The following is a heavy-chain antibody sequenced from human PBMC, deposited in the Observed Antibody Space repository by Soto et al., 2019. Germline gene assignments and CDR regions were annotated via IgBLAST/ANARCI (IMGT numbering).Heavy chain of an antibody. V-gene: IGHV1-69*13. CDR2: IIRIFGTA. CDR1: GVTLRRYA. J-gene: IGHJ6*02. Sequence: AVKVASKASGVTLRRYAISWGRQYPGPGLESMGGIIRIFGTANYAQKLQDRVTITADESTSTGYVALSSLRTEDTAVYYCTSEWRQGGYHGTDIWGDGTT. CDR3: TSEWRQGGYHGTDI. D-gene: IGHD2-15*01.